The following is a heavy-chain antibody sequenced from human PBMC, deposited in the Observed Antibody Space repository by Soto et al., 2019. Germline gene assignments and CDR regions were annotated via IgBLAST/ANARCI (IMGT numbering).Heavy chain of an antibody. D-gene: IGHD2-15*01. V-gene: IGHV1-8*01. J-gene: IGHJ5*02. CDR3: ARFCGGGSCYRGFDP. CDR2: MNPNSGDT. CDR1: GYTLTSYD. Sequence: ASVKVSCQAFGYTLTSYDINWVRQATGQGLEWVGWMNPNSGDTGYAQNFQGRVTMTRDTSTSTAYMELSSLRSEDAAVYYCARFCGGGSCYRGFDPWGQGTLVTVSS.